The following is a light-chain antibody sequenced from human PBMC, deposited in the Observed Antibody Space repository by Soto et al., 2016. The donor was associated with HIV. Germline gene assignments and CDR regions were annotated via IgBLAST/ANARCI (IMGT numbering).Light chain of an antibody. Sequence: SYELTQPPSMSVSPGRTARITCSGDALPKQYAYWYQQKSGQAPVLLIHKDNERPSGIPERFSGSNSGDTATLTISRVEAGDEADYYCQVWDVSSDHVVFGGGTKLTVL. V-gene: IGLV3-25*02. CDR3: QVWDVSSDHVV. CDR2: KDN. CDR1: ALPKQY. J-gene: IGLJ2*01.